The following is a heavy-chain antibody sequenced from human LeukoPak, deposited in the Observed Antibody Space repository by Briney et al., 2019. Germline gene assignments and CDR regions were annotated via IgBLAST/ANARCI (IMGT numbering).Heavy chain of an antibody. CDR2: INHSGSI. CDR1: GGSFSGYS. CDR3: ARGPVGATFDY. J-gene: IGHJ4*02. V-gene: IGHV4-34*01. Sequence: PSGTLSLTCAVYGGSFSGYSWSWIRQPPGKGLEWIGEINHSGSINYNPSLKSRVTISVDTSKNQFSLKLSSVTAADTAVYYCARGPVGATFDYWGQGTLVTVSS. D-gene: IGHD1-26*01.